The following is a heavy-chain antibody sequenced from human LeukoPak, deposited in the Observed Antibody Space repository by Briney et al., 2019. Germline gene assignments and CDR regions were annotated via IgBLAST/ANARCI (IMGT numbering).Heavy chain of an antibody. CDR1: GFTFSDYY. CDR3: AKRGVVIRVILVGFHKEAYYFDS. D-gene: IGHD3-22*01. J-gene: IGHJ4*02. CDR2: ISISGGTI. V-gene: IGHV3-11*01. Sequence: GGSLRLSCAASGFTFSDYYMSWIRQAPGKGLEWGSYISISGGTIYYADSVKGRLTISRDNSKNTLYLQMNSLRAEDTAVYFCAKRGVVIRVILVGFHKEAYYFDSWGQGALVTVSS.